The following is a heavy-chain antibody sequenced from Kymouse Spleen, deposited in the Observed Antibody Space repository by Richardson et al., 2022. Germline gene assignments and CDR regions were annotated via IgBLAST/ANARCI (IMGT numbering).Heavy chain of an antibody. V-gene: IGHV4-31*03. CDR1: GGSISSGGYY. CDR3: ARDHIVVVTANLYYYYYGMDV. CDR2: IYYSGST. Sequence: QVQLQESGPGLVKPSQTLSLTCTVSGGSISSGGYYWSWIRQHPGKGLEWIGYIYYSGSTYYNPSLKSRVTISVDTSKNQFSLKLSSVTAADTAVYYCARDHIVVVTANLYYYYYGMDVWGQGTTVTVSS. D-gene: IGHD2-21*02. J-gene: IGHJ6*02.